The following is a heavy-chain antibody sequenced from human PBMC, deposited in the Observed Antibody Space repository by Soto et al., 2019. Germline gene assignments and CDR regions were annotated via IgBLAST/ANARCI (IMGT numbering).Heavy chain of an antibody. D-gene: IGHD3-16*01. CDR2: IKEDGSEK. CDR3: ASLGRHG. Sequence: GGSLRLSCAASGFTFRSYATNWVRQAPGKGPEWVANIKEDGSEKNYVDSVKGRFTISRDNAKNSLYLQMNSLRAEDTAVYYCASLGRHGWGQGTTVTVSS. CDR1: GFTFRSYA. V-gene: IGHV3-7*01. J-gene: IGHJ6*02.